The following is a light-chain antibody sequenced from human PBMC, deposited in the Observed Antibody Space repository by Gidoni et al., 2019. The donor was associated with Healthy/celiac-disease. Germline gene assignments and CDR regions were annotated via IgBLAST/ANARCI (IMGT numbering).Light chain of an antibody. CDR2: GAS. Sequence: EIVLTHSPGTLSLSPGERATHSCRASQSVSSSYLAWYQQKPGQAPRLLIYGASSRATGIPDRFSGSGSGTDFTLTISRLEPEDFAVYYCQQYGSSPWAFGQGTKVKIK. CDR1: QSVSSSY. CDR3: QQYGSSPWA. V-gene: IGKV3-20*01. J-gene: IGKJ1*01.